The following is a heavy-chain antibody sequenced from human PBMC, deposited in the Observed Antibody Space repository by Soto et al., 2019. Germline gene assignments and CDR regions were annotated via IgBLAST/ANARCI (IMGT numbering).Heavy chain of an antibody. J-gene: IGHJ4*02. CDR1: GGTFTNYT. D-gene: IGHD1-1*01. CDR2: ISPVLNIA. CDR3: LNAHTASDPVVF. V-gene: IGHV1-69*02. Sequence: QVQLVQSGAELKRPASSVTVSCETSGGTFTNYTFSWVRQAPGQGLEWIGWISPVLNIAKYAQKFQGRINITADKSTNTAYLELSSLRSLATAIYCCLNAHTASDPVVFWGQGPLCTVSS.